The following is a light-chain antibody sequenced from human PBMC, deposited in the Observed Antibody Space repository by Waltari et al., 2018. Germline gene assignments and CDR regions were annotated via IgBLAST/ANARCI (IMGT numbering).Light chain of an antibody. CDR3: SSYAGTTNVV. V-gene: IGLV2-8*01. CDR2: GVS. CDR1: SRDVGGFNY. Sequence: QSALTQPPSASGSPGQSVTISCTATSRDVGGFNYVSWYQQHPGKAPKLMIYGVSKRPEGDPDRFSGSKSGNTASLTVSALQAEDEGDYYCSSYAGTTNVVFGGGTKLTVL. J-gene: IGLJ2*01.